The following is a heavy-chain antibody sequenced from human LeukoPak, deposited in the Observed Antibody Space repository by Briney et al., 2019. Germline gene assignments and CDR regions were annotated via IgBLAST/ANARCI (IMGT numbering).Heavy chain of an antibody. CDR3: AKERLGGNYGDYAVDY. Sequence: GGSLRLSCAASGFTFTSYAMGWVRQAPGKGLEWVSSVSGSGDGTYCADSVKGRFTISRDNSKKTLDLHMDSLRAEDTAVYYCAKERLGGNYGDYAVDYWGQGTMVTVSS. CDR2: VSGSGDGT. V-gene: IGHV3-23*01. D-gene: IGHD4-17*01. J-gene: IGHJ4*02. CDR1: GFTFTSYA.